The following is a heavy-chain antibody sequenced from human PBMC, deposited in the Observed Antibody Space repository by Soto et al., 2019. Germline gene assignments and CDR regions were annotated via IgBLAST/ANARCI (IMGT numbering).Heavy chain of an antibody. V-gene: IGHV3-48*02. Sequence: EVQLVESGGGLVQPGGSLRLSCAASGFTFSSYSMNWVRQAPGKGLEWVSYISSSSSTIYYADSVKGRFTISRDNAKNSLYLQMNSRRDEDAAVYYCASTYYYDSSGYSTFDYWGQGTLVTVSS. CDR1: GFTFSSYS. D-gene: IGHD3-22*01. J-gene: IGHJ4*02. CDR2: ISSSSSTI. CDR3: ASTYYYDSSGYSTFDY.